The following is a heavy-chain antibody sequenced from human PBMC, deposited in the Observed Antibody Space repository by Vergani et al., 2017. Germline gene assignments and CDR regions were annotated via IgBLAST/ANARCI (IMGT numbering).Heavy chain of an antibody. D-gene: IGHD1-14*01. J-gene: IGHJ3*02. CDR3: ASSNWNHVRPIYAFDI. V-gene: IGHV1-2*02. CDR1: GYTFTGYY. CDR2: IKPNSGGT. Sequence: QVQLVQSGAEVKKPGASVKVSCKASGYTFTGYYMHWVRQAPGQGLEWMGWIKPNSGGTNYAQKFQGRVTMTRDTSISKAYMELSRLRADDTAVYYCASSNWNHVRPIYAFDIWGQGTMVTVSS.